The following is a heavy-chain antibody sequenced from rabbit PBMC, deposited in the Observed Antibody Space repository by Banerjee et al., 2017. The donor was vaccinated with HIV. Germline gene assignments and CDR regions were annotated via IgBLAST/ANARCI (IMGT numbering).Heavy chain of an antibody. V-gene: IGHV1S45*01. D-gene: IGHD6-1*01. J-gene: IGHJ6*01. CDR3: ARDYIYGDADYAFGL. Sequence: QEQLEESGGDLVKPEGSLTLTCTASGFDFSSNAMCWVRQAPGKRPEWIACIYVDGRGNTYYASWAKGRFTISKTSSTTVTLQMTSLTAADTATYFCARDYIYGDADYAFGLWGPGTLVTVS. CDR1: GFDFSSNA. CDR2: IYVDGRGNT.